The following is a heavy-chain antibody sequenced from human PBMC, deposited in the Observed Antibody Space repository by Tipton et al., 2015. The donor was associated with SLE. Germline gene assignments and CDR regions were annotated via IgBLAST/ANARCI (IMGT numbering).Heavy chain of an antibody. CDR2: IYYSGST. D-gene: IGHD3-10*01. CDR3: ARVRGRGYFQH. Sequence: TLSLTYTVSGGSISSYYWSWIRQPPGKGLEWIGYIYYSGSTNYNPSLKSRVTISVDTSKNQFSLKLSSVTAADPAVYYCARVRGRGYFQHWGQGTLVTVSS. CDR1: GGSISSYY. V-gene: IGHV4-59*01. J-gene: IGHJ1*01.